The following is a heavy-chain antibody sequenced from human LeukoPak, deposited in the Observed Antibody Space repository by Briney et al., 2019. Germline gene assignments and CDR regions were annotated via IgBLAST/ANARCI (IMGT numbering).Heavy chain of an antibody. CDR3: FLEGRYQLPIDY. Sequence: NHGESLKISCKGSGYSFTSYWIGWVRQMPGKGLEWMGIIYPGDSDTRYSPSFQGQVTISADKSISTAYLQWSSLKASDSAMYYCFLEGRYQLPIDYWGQGTLVTVSS. J-gene: IGHJ4*02. CDR2: IYPGDSDT. V-gene: IGHV5-51*01. D-gene: IGHD2-2*01. CDR1: GYSFTSYW.